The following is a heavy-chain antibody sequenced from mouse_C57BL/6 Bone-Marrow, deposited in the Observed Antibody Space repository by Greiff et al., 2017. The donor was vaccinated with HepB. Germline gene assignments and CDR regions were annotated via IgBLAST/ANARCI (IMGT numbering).Heavy chain of an antibody. CDR3: ARGLHFDY. CDR2: INPYNGGT. V-gene: IGHV1-19*01. J-gene: IGHJ2*01. Sequence: VQLQQSGPVLVKPGASVKMSCKASGYTFTDYYMNWVKQSPGKSLEWIGVINPYNGGTSYNQKFKGKATLTVDKSSSTAYMELNSLTSEDSAVYYCARGLHFDYWGQGTTLTVSS. D-gene: IGHD3-1*01. CDR1: GYTFTDYY.